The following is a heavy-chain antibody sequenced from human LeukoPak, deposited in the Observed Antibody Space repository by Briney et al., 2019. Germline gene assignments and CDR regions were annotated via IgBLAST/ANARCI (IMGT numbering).Heavy chain of an antibody. CDR2: INPSGDFR. V-gene: IGHV1-46*01. CDR1: GYTFGTHW. CDR3: ARDLGYCGNSYRYYYYMDV. Sequence: ASVKVSCKASGYTFGTHWMHWVRQAPGQGLEWMGIINPSGDFRSYAQKFQGRVTMTRDTSISTAYMELSRLRSDDTAVYYCARDLGYCGNSYRYYYYMDVWGKGTTVTVSS. D-gene: IGHD4-23*01. J-gene: IGHJ6*03.